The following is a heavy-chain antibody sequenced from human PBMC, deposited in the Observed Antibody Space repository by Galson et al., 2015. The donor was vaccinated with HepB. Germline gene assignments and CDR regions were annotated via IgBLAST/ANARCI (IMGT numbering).Heavy chain of an antibody. Sequence: SLRLSCAASGFTFSSYSMNWVRQAPGKGLEWVSSISSSSSSIFYAGSVKGRFTISRDNAKNTVYLQMNSLRAGDAAVYYCAREEYYGSGRGDYWGQGTLVTVSS. CDR3: AREEYYGSGRGDY. CDR2: ISSSSSSI. D-gene: IGHD3-10*01. V-gene: IGHV3-48*01. CDR1: GFTFSSYS. J-gene: IGHJ4*02.